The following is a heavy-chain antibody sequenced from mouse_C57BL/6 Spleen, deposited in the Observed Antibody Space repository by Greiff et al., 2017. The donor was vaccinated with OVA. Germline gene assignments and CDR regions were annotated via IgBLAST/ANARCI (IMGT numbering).Heavy chain of an antibody. CDR1: GYTFTSYW. CDR2: IHPNSGST. Sequence: QVQLQQPGAELVKPGASVKLSCKASGYTFTSYWMHWVKQRPGQGLEWIGMIHPNSGSTNYNEKFKSKATLTVDKSSSTAYLQLSSLTSEDSAVYDCARSEVYNGNSLICYYAMDYWGQGTSVTVSS. CDR3: ARSEVYNGNSLICYYAMDY. D-gene: IGHD2-1*01. V-gene: IGHV1-64*01. J-gene: IGHJ4*01.